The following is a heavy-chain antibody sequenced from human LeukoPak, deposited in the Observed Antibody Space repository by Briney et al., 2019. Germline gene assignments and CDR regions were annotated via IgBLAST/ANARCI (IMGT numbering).Heavy chain of an antibody. CDR2: FDPEDGET. V-gene: IGHV1-24*01. CDR3: ATGGRWLQLLSFDY. Sequence: GASVKVSCKVSGYSLAELSMHWVRQAPGQGLEWMGGFDPEDGETIYAQKFQGRVTMTEDTSTDTAYMELSSLRSEDTAVYYCATGGRWLQLLSFDYWPQETLLTVSS. J-gene: IGHJ4*02. D-gene: IGHD5-24*01. CDR1: GYSLAELS.